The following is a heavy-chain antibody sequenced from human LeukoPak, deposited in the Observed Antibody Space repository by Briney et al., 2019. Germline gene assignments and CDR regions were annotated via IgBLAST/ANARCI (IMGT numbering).Heavy chain of an antibody. Sequence: SETLSLTCTVSGGSISSSSYYWGWIRQPPGKGLEWIGSIYYSGSTYYNPSLKSRVTISVDTSKNQFSLKLSSVTAADTAVYYCARDTRGGSLNWFDPWGQGTLVTVSS. V-gene: IGHV4-39*07. CDR3: ARDTRGGSLNWFDP. J-gene: IGHJ5*02. D-gene: IGHD3-16*01. CDR1: GGSISSSSYY. CDR2: IYYSGST.